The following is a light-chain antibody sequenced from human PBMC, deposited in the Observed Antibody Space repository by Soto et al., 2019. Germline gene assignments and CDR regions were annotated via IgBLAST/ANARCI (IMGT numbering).Light chain of an antibody. CDR1: SSDVGGYIY. Sequence: QSALTQPASVSGSPGQSITISCTGTSSDVGGYIYVSWYQQHPGTAPKLMIYEVTNRPSGVSNRFSGSKSGNTASLTISGLQAEDEADYYCSSYTSSSTPYGFGTGTKLTVL. CDR2: EVT. J-gene: IGLJ1*01. CDR3: SSYTSSSTPYG. V-gene: IGLV2-14*01.